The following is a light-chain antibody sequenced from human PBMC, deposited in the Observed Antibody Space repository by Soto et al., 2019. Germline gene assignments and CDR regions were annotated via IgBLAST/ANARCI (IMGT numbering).Light chain of an antibody. CDR2: GAS. Sequence: EIVMTQSPATLSVSPGERATLSCRASQSVGSNLAWYQQKPGQAPRLLIYGASTRATGIPARFSGSGSGTEFTLTISSLQSEDFAVYYCQQYINWPHTFGQGTKLEIK. CDR1: QSVGSN. V-gene: IGKV3-15*01. J-gene: IGKJ2*01. CDR3: QQYINWPHT.